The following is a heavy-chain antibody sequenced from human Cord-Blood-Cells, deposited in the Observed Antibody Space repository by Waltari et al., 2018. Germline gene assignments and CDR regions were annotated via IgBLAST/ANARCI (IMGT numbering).Heavy chain of an antibody. CDR3: ARDHDYGDDYFDY. J-gene: IGHJ4*02. Sequence: EVQLVESGGGLVQPGGSLRLSCAASGFTFSSYWMSWVRQAPGKGLEWVANIKQDGSEKYYVDSVKGRFTISRDNAKNSLYLQMNSLRAEDTAVYYCARDHDYGDDYFDYWGQGTLVTVSS. D-gene: IGHD4-17*01. V-gene: IGHV3-7*01. CDR1: GFTFSSYW. CDR2: IKQDGSEK.